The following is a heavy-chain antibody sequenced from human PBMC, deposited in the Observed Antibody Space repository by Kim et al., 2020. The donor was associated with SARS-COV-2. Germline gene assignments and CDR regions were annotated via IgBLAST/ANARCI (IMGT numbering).Heavy chain of an antibody. D-gene: IGHD2-15*01. V-gene: IGHV3-72*01. CDR1: EFTFSDHY. CDR2: IRNRVNSYST. Sequence: GGSLRLSCAASEFTFSDHYMDWVRQAPGKGLDWVGRIRNRVNSYSTEYAASVKGRFTISRDDSKNSVYLQMNSLKTEDTAVYYCARVGTEVEVFDIWGQGTMVTVSS. CDR3: ARVGTEVEVFDI. J-gene: IGHJ3*02.